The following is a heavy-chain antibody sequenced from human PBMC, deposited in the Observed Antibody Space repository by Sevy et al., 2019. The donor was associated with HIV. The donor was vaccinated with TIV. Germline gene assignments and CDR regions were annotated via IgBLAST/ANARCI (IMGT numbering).Heavy chain of an antibody. CDR3: ARDSTTRPRVLDY. CDR1: GGSISSYF. V-gene: IGHV4-59*01. Sequence: SETLSLTCSVSGGSISSYFWTWVRQSPGKGLEWIGNIYFTGNTDYSPSLKSRVTLSLDTSKSQFSLTLKSVTAADTAIYFCARDSTTRPRVLDYWGRGILVTVSS. CDR2: IYFTGNT. J-gene: IGHJ4*02. D-gene: IGHD1-1*01.